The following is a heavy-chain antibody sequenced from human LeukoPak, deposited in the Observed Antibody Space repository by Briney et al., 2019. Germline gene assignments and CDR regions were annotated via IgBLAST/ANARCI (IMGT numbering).Heavy chain of an antibody. J-gene: IGHJ4*01. CDR1: GGSISSYY. D-gene: IGHD2-2*01. CDR3: ASRGDCSSTSCTNLDY. Sequence: SETLSLTCTVSGGSISSYYWSWIRQPPGKGLEWIGYIYYSGSTNYNPSLKSRVTISVDTSKNQFSLKLSSVTAADTAVYYCASRGDCSSTSCTNLDYWGHGTLVTVSS. V-gene: IGHV4-59*12. CDR2: IYYSGST.